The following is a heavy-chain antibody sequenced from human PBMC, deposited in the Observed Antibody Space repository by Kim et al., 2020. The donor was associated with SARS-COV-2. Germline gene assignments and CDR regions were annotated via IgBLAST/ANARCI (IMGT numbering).Heavy chain of an antibody. D-gene: IGHD3-16*01. CDR1: GYTFTTSG. J-gene: IGHJ4*02. CDR2: ISAYIGHT. CDR3: AKDYDYLIDY. Sequence: ASVKVSCKTSGYTFTTSGSTWLRQPPGQGLEWLPWISAYIGHTYYAQKFQGRVAVSTDRSTNTAYMELRSLTSDDTAMYYCAKDYDYLIDYWGQGTLVTVSS. V-gene: IGHV1-18*04.